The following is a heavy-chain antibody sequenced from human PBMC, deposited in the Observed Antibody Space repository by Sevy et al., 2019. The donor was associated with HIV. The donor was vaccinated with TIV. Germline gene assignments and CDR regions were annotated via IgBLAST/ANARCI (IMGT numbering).Heavy chain of an antibody. Sequence: GGSLRLSCAASGFTFSSYGMHWVRQAPGKGLEWVAVISYDGSNKYYADSVKGRFTISRVNSKNTLYLQMNSLRAEDTAVYYCARQGEEGGFDYWGQGTLVTVSS. CDR3: ARQGEEGGFDY. J-gene: IGHJ4*02. CDR2: ISYDGSNK. V-gene: IGHV3-30*03. CDR1: GFTFSSYG. D-gene: IGHD1-26*01.